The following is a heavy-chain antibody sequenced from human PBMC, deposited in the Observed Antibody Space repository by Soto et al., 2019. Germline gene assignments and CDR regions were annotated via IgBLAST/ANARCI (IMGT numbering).Heavy chain of an antibody. J-gene: IGHJ1*01. Sequence: QVQLVQAGAEVKKPGASVKVSCMASGYTFTSHGIHWVRQAPGQGLEWMGWIRAYNCNTNYAQKLQGRVTLNRDTFTGTAYMELRSQRSDDTDVYYGAREREVNSWFSAEYGHHRGQGTLVPVSS. CDR2: IRAYNCNT. CDR3: AREREVNSWFSAEYGHH. V-gene: IGHV1-18*01. D-gene: IGHD6-13*01. CDR1: GYTFTSHG.